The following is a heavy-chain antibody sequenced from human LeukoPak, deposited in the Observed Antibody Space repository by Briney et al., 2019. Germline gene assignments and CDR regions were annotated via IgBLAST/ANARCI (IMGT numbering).Heavy chain of an antibody. J-gene: IGHJ5*02. V-gene: IGHV1-69*05. CDR1: GGTFSSYA. CDR3: ARSSHYYGSGRPPYLDP. Sequence: SVKVSCKASGGTFSSYAISWVRQAPGQGLEWMGGIIPIFGTANYAQKFQGRVTITRDTSASTAYMELSSLRSEDMAVYYCARSSHYYGSGRPPYLDPWGQGTLVTVSS. D-gene: IGHD3-10*01. CDR2: IIPIFGTA.